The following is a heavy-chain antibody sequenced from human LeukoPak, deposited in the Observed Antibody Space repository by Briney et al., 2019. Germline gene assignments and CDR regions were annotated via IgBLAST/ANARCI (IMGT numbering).Heavy chain of an antibody. CDR2: IIPIFGTA. V-gene: IGHV1-69*05. J-gene: IGHJ4*02. Sequence: SVKVSCKASGGTFSSYAISWVRQAPGQGLESMGGIIPIFGTANYAQKFQGRVTITTDESTSTAYMELSSLRSEDTAVYYCATGTPGREYYFDYWGQGTLVTVSS. CDR1: GGTFSSYA. D-gene: IGHD3-10*01. CDR3: ATGTPGREYYFDY.